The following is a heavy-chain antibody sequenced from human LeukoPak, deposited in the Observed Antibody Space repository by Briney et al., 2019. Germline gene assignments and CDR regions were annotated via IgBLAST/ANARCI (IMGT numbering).Heavy chain of an antibody. Sequence: SVKVSCKASGGTFSSYAISWVRQAPGQGLEWMGGIIPIFGTANYAQKFQGRVTITTDESTSTAYMELSSLRSEDTAVYYCASESVEFSLAYCGGDCYRPWDYWGQGTLVTVYS. CDR2: IIPIFGTA. D-gene: IGHD2-21*02. J-gene: IGHJ4*02. V-gene: IGHV1-69*05. CDR3: ASESVEFSLAYCGGDCYRPWDY. CDR1: GGTFSSYA.